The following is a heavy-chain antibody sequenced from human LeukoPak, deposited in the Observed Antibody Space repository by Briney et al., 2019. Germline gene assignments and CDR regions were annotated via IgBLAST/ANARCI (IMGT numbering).Heavy chain of an antibody. CDR2: LNPSAGST. J-gene: IGHJ6*03. D-gene: IGHD3-10*01. Sequence: GASVKVSCKASGYTFTNYFIHWVRQAPGQGLEWMGILNPSAGSTIYAQKFQGRVTMTRDTSTSTAYMELRSLRSDDTAVYYCARGGFKPYGSGSYFDYWDYYYYMDVWAKGPRSPSP. V-gene: IGHV1-46*01. CDR1: GYTFTNYF. CDR3: ARGGFKPYGSGSYFDYWDYYYYMDV.